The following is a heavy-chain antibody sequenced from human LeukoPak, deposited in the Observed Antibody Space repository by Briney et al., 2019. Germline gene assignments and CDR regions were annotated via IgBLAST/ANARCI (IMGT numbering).Heavy chain of an antibody. V-gene: IGHV4-38-2*01. J-gene: IGHJ4*02. CDR2: IYHSGST. Sequence: SETLSLTCAVSGYSISSGYYWGWIRQPPGKGLEWIGSIYHSGSTYYNPSLKSRVTISVDTSKNQFSLKLSSVTAADTAVYYCARSDILTGYRLNFDYWGQGTLVTVSS. D-gene: IGHD3-9*01. CDR3: ARSDILTGYRLNFDY. CDR1: GYSISSGYY.